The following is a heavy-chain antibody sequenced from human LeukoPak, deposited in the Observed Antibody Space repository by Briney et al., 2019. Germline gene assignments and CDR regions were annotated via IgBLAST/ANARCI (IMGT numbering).Heavy chain of an antibody. CDR1: GGTFSSYA. Sequence: SVKVSCKASGGTFSSYAISWVRQAPGQGLEWMGRIIPILGIANYAQKFQGRVTITADKSTSTAYMELSSLRSEDTAVYYCARDPRRGSGRPTNWFDPWGQGTLVTVSS. CDR3: ARDPRRGSGRPTNWFDP. J-gene: IGHJ5*02. CDR2: IIPILGIA. D-gene: IGHD3-10*01. V-gene: IGHV1-69*04.